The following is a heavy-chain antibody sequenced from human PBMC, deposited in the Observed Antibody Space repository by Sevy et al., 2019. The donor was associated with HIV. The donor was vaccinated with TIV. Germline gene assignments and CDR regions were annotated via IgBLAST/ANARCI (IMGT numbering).Heavy chain of an antibody. CDR1: GFRFTDYW. V-gene: IGHV3-7*01. Sequence: GGSLRLSCAASGFRFTDYWMSWVRQTPGKGLEWVATIKQDESEKYYVDSVKGRFVISRDNGKTSVSLQMNGLRVEDTALYYCAREVGGFNWGPHYFDSWGQGTLVTVS. D-gene: IGHD3-16*01. J-gene: IGHJ4*02. CDR2: IKQDESEK. CDR3: AREVGGFNWGPHYFDS.